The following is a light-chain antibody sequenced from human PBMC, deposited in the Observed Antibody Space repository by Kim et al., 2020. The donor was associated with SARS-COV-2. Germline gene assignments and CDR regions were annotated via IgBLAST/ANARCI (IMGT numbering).Light chain of an antibody. J-gene: IGLJ2*01. Sequence: VTHPCSGDRPYIGSNPGNGYQHVPGTPPKLLIYSTSDRPSGVPDRFTASKSDTSAALAISGLQSEDETTYYCAAWDESLDGFLVFGGGTQLTVL. V-gene: IGLV1-44*01. CDR2: STS. CDR1: RPYIGSNP. CDR3: AAWDESLDGFLV.